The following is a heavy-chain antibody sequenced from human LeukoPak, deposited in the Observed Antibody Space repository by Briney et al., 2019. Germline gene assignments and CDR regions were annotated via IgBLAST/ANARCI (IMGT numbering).Heavy chain of an antibody. V-gene: IGHV4-39*07. Sequence: SETLSLTCSVSGGSIGSSDYYWGWIRQPPGKGLEWIGTMFYNGATKTNPSLSSRVTMSIDTSKNQFSLKLRSVTAADTAVYYCAREARFALPVVGSGDYWGQGTLVTVSS. CDR2: MFYNGAT. J-gene: IGHJ4*02. CDR3: AREARFALPVVGSGDY. D-gene: IGHD6-19*01. CDR1: GGSIGSSDYY.